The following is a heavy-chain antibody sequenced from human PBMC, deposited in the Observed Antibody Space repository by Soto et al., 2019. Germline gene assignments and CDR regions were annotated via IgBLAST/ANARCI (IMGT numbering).Heavy chain of an antibody. D-gene: IGHD2-21*02. Sequence: GGSLRLSCAASGFTFSNYEMNWVRQAPGKGLEWVSYISSSGSTIYYADSVKGRFTISRDNAKNSLYLQMNSLRAEDTAVYYCASPMVTAPNDAFDVWGQGTMVTVSS. CDR1: GFTFSNYE. CDR2: ISSSGSTI. CDR3: ASPMVTAPNDAFDV. V-gene: IGHV3-48*03. J-gene: IGHJ3*01.